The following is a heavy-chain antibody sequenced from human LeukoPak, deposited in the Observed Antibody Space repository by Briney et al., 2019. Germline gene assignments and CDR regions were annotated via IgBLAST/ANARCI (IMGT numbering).Heavy chain of an antibody. D-gene: IGHD5-12*01. Sequence: PSETLSLTCTVSGGSISSSSYYWGWIRQPPGKGLEWIGSIYYSGSTYYNPSLKSRVTISVDTSKNQFSLKLSSVTAADTAVYYCARVRVATRGLPNLNWFDPWGQGTLVTVSS. V-gene: IGHV4-39*07. J-gene: IGHJ5*02. CDR2: IYYSGST. CDR3: ARVRVATRGLPNLNWFDP. CDR1: GGSISSSSYY.